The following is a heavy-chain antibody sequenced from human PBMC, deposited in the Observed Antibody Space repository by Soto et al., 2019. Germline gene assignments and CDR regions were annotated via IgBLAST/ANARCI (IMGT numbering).Heavy chain of an antibody. CDR1: GFTFSSYW. J-gene: IGHJ4*02. CDR2: INSDGSST. V-gene: IGHV3-74*01. Sequence: PGGSLRLSCAASGFTFSSYWMHWVRQAPGKGLVWVSHINSDGSSTTYADSVKGRFTISRDNAKNTLYLQMNSLRAEDTAVYYCVRDDIGLAIDYWGLGTLVTAPQ. CDR3: VRDDIGLAIDY.